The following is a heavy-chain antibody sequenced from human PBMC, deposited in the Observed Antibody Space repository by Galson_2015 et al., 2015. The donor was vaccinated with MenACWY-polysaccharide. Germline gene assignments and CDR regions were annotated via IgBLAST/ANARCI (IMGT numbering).Heavy chain of an antibody. CDR1: GFTFSSYS. CDR2: IDNSGGTT. CDR3: AKEKSAAAGRELDD. J-gene: IGHJ4*02. Sequence: SLRLSCAASGFTFSSYSMNWVRQTPGKGLEWVSAIDNSGGTTDYADSVTGRFTISRDNSRNTLYLQMNSLRPEDTAVYYCAKEKSAAAGRELDDWGQGTLVTVSS. D-gene: IGHD6-13*01. V-gene: IGHV3-23*01.